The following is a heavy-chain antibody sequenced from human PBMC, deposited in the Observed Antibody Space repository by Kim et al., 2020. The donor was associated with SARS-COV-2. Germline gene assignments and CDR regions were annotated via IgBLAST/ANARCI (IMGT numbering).Heavy chain of an antibody. D-gene: IGHD6-13*01. CDR1: GGSFSGYY. V-gene: IGHV4-34*01. Sequence: SETLSLTCAVYGGSFSGYYWSWIRQPPGKGLEWIGEINHSGSTNYNPSLKSRVTISVDTSKNQFSLKLSSVTAADTAVYYCARVIRAAAGRGYWYFDLWG. CDR2: INHSGST. CDR3: ARVIRAAAGRGYWYFDL. J-gene: IGHJ2*01.